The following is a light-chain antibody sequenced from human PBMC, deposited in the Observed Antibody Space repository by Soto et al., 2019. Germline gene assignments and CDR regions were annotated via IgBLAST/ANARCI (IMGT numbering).Light chain of an antibody. Sequence: DSQMTQSPSSLSASLGDRVTITCRASQGIGVYLAWFQQKPGKVPKLLIYAASALQSGVPSRFSGSGSGTDFTLTISSLQPEDIATYYCQKYNSAPLTFGGGTKVDIK. CDR1: QGIGVY. CDR2: AAS. CDR3: QKYNSAPLT. J-gene: IGKJ4*01. V-gene: IGKV1-27*01.